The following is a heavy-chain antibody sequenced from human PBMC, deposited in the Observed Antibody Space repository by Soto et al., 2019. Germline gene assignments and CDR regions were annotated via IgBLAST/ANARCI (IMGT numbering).Heavy chain of an antibody. J-gene: IGHJ5*01. Sequence: PGGSLRLSCAASGFTFSRYAMSWVRQAPGKGLEWVSCISGSAGSTWYADSVKGRFTISRDNSKNTLYLQMNSLRGEDTAIYYCANYDYPSQEPYNWFQSWGQGTLVTVSS. D-gene: IGHD3-3*01. CDR1: GFTFSRYA. V-gene: IGHV3-23*01. CDR2: ISGSAGST. CDR3: ANYDYPSQEPYNWFQS.